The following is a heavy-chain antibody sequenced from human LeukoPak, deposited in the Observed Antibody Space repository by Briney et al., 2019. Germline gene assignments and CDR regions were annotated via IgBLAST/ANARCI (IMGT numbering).Heavy chain of an antibody. CDR3: ARGGSSGSGSYYHSYYYYYYMDV. CDR2: INHSGST. D-gene: IGHD3-10*01. Sequence: PGGSLRLSCAASGFTFSIYAMSWVRQPPGKGLEWIGEINHSGSTNYNPSLKSRVTISVDTSKNQFSLKLSSVTAADTAVYYCARGGSSGSGSYYHSYYYYYYMDVWGKGTTVTVSS. CDR1: GFTFSIYA. J-gene: IGHJ6*03. V-gene: IGHV4-34*01.